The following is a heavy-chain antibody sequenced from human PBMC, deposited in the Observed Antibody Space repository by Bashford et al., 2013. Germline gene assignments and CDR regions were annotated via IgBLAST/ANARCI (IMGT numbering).Heavy chain of an antibody. V-gene: IGHV3-23*01. J-gene: IGHJ3*02. CDR3: AKGDSSGYYHTRDAFDI. CDR2: ISGSGGST. D-gene: IGHD3-22*01. Sequence: VRQAPGKGLEWVSAISGSGGSTYYADSVKGRFTISRDNSKNTLYLQMNSLRAEDTAVYYCAKGDSSGYYHTRDAFDIWGQGTMVTVSS.